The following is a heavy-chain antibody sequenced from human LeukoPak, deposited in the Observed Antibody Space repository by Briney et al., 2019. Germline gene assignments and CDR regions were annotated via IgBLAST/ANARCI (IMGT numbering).Heavy chain of an antibody. D-gene: IGHD3-22*01. V-gene: IGHV3-23*01. J-gene: IGHJ5*02. CDR1: GFSLNNYG. CDR2: ISGDGDII. CDR3: AKQLYSNGYRWFDP. Sequence: GGSLRLSCAASGFSLNNYGMSWVRQAPGKGLEWVSSISGDGDIIVYADSVKGRFTTSRDNSENTLYLQMSSLSAADTAIYYCAKQLYSNGYRWFDPWGQGTLVTVSS.